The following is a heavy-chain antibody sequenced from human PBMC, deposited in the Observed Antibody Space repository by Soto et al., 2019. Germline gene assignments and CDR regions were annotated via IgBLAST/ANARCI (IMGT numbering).Heavy chain of an antibody. V-gene: IGHV3-30*18. CDR3: AKDFGAWSDS. J-gene: IGHJ5*02. D-gene: IGHD6-19*01. CDR1: GFAFSTYG. CDR2: ISYDGNDK. Sequence: QVHLVESGGGVVQPGRSLTISCVGSGFAFSTYGMHWVRQAPAKGLEWVALISYDGNDKYYADSVKGRFSISRDNSKQTLSLQMDSLRPEDTAVYYCAKDFGAWSDSWGQGTLVNVSS.